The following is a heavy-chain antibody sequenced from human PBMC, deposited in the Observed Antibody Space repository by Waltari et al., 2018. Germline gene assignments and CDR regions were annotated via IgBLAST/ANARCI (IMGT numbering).Heavy chain of an antibody. D-gene: IGHD2-15*01. CDR3: ARDGLRGGNGAFDY. Sequence: QVQLQESGPGLVKPSETLSLTCAVSGYSLGSGYSWAWVRRPPGKGLEWIGSIYHSGSTYYSPSLKSRVTISVDTSKNQFSLKLSSVTAADTAVYYCARDGLRGGNGAFDYWGQGTLVTVSS. J-gene: IGHJ4*02. CDR2: IYHSGST. CDR1: GYSLGSGYS. V-gene: IGHV4-38-2*02.